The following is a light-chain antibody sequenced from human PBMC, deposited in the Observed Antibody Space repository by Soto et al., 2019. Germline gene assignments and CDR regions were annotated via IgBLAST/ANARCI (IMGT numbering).Light chain of an antibody. V-gene: IGLV4-69*01. CDR2: LNSDGSL. CDR3: QTWGTGIQV. Sequence: QLVLTQSPSASASLGVSVKLTCTLSSGHSSYAIAWHQQQPEKGPRYLMKLNSDGSLSKGDGIPDRFSGSSSGAERYLTISSLQSEDEADYYCQTWGTGIQVFGGGTKLTVL. J-gene: IGLJ3*02. CDR1: SGHSSYA.